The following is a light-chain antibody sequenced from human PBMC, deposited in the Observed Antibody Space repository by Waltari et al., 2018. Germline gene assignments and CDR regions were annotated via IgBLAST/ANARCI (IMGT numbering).Light chain of an antibody. CDR1: SSDLGTYDF. CDR3: LSYTTSYTWL. J-gene: IGLJ3*02. CDR2: DVN. V-gene: IGLV2-14*03. Sequence: QSALTQPASVSGSPGQSLTISCAGSSSDLGTYDFVPWYQQLPGTVPKLILFDVNKRPSGISARFSGSKSGNTASLTISGLLPEDEADYFCLSYTTSYTWLFGGGTRVTVL.